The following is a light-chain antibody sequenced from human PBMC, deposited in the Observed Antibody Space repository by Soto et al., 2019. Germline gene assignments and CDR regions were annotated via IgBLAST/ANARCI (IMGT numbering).Light chain of an antibody. J-gene: IGKJ1*01. CDR3: QKTYSTPWT. Sequence: DIQMTQSPSSVSASVGDRVTIACRASQIISTYVNWYQQRPGKAPKLLIYDPSFTLLSGVSSRFSGGGSGTDFTHTISNLQPEDFATYYCQKTYSTPWTFGHGTKVDI. CDR2: DPSF. CDR1: QIISTY. V-gene: IGKV1-39*01.